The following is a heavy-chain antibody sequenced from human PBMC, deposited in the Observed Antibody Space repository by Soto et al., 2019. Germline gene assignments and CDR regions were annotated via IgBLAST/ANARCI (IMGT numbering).Heavy chain of an antibody. CDR1: GFTFSSYS. CDR3: ARDPGWMVVAATPAFDI. J-gene: IGHJ3*02. CDR2: ISSSSSYI. Sequence: GGSLRLSCAASGFTFSSYSMNWVRQAPGKGLEWVSSISSSSSYIYYADSVKGRFTISRDNAKNSLYLQMNSLRAEDTAVYYCARDPGWMVVAATPAFDIWGQGTMVTVSS. D-gene: IGHD2-15*01. V-gene: IGHV3-21*01.